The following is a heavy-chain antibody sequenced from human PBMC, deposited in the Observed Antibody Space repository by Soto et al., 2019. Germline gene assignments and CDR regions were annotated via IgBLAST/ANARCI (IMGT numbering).Heavy chain of an antibody. CDR1: GYTFTSYG. V-gene: IGHV1-18*01. CDR3: ARGASSGYYLLLIY. J-gene: IGHJ4*02. D-gene: IGHD3-22*01. CDR2: ISAYNGNT. Sequence: EASVKVSCKASGYTFTSYGISWVRQAPGQGLEWMGWISAYNGNTNYAQKLQGRVTTTTDTSTSTAYMELRSLRSDDTAVYYCARGASSGYYLLLIYWGQGTLVTVSS.